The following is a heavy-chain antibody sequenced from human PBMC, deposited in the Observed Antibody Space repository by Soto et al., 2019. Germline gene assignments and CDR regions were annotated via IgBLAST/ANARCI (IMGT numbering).Heavy chain of an antibody. CDR1: SGSISSSNW. D-gene: IGHD3-10*01. Sequence: QVQLQESGPGLVKPSGTLSLTCAVSSGSISSSNWWSWVRQPPGKGLEGIGEIYHSGSTNYNPSLKSRVTISVDKSKNQFSLKLSSVTAADTAVYYCARVGSGSGSYSYYFDYWGQGTLVTVSS. V-gene: IGHV4-4*02. CDR3: ARVGSGSGSYSYYFDY. CDR2: IYHSGST. J-gene: IGHJ4*02.